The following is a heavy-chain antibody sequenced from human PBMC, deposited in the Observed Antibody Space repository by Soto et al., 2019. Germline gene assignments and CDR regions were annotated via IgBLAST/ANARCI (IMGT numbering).Heavy chain of an antibody. D-gene: IGHD3-3*01. V-gene: IGHV4-39*01. CDR3: ATSYYDFWSGYYLYYFDY. J-gene: IGHJ4*02. CDR2: IYYSGST. CDR1: GGSISSSSYY. Sequence: QLQLQESGPGLVKPSETLSLTCTVSGGSISSSSYYWGWIRQPPGKGLEWIGSIYYSGSTYYNPSLKSRLTISVNTSKNQFSLKLSSVTAADTAVYYCATSYYDFWSGYYLYYFDYWGQGTLVTVSS.